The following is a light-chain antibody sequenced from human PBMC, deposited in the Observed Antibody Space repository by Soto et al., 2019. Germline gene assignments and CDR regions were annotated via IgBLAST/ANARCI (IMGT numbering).Light chain of an antibody. Sequence: VMTQSPATLSVSPGDRATLSCRGSQSVSSNLAWYQQKPRQAPRLLIYGAYTRATGIPATFSGSGSGTEFTPTISSLQSEDFAVYYCQQYNNWPRITCGQGTRLEIK. V-gene: IGKV3-15*01. CDR3: QQYNNWPRIT. CDR2: GAY. J-gene: IGKJ5*01. CDR1: QSVSSN.